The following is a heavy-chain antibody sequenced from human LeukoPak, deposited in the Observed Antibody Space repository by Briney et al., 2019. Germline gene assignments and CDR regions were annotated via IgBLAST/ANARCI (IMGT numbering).Heavy chain of an antibody. CDR1: GYTFTSYG. J-gene: IGHJ4*02. D-gene: IGHD1-26*01. CDR2: ISAYNGNT. CDR3: ARVRLGRAQWELLTPFDY. V-gene: IGHV1-18*01. Sequence: ASVKVSCKASGYTFTSYGISWVRQAPGQGLEWMGWISAYNGNTNYAQKLQGRVTMTTDTSTSTAYMELRSLRSDDTAVYYCARVRLGRAQWELLTPFDYWGQGTLVTVSS.